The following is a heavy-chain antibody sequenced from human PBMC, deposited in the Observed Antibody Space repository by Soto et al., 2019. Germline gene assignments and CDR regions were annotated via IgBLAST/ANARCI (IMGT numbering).Heavy chain of an antibody. CDR2: INSDGSSR. Sequence: DVQLVESGGGLVRPGGYLRLSCAASGFTFSSYWMNWVHQAPGKGLVWVSRINSDGSSRNYADSVKGRFTISRDNAKNTLYLQMNSLKAEDTAVYYCARGFDYYAMDVWGQGTTVTVSS. V-gene: IGHV3-74*01. D-gene: IGHD3-16*01. J-gene: IGHJ6*02. CDR3: ARGFDYYAMDV. CDR1: GFTFSSYW.